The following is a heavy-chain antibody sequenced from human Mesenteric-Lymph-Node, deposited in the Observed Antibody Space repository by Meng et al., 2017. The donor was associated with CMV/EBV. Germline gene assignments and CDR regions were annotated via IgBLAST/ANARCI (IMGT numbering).Heavy chain of an antibody. Sequence: GSLRLSCTVSGGSISSYYWSWIRQPPGKGLEWIGYVYYSGSTNYNPSLKSRVTISVDTSKNQFSLKLSSVTAADTAVYYCARTDTAMVTGGMDVWGQGTTVTVS. J-gene: IGHJ6*02. V-gene: IGHV4-59*01. CDR1: GGSISSYY. CDR3: ARTDTAMVTGGMDV. CDR2: VYYSGST. D-gene: IGHD5-18*01.